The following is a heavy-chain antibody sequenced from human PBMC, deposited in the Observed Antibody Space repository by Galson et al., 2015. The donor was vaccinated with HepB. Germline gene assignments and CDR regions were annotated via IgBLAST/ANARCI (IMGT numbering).Heavy chain of an antibody. J-gene: IGHJ6*02. Sequence: SVKVSCKASGYTFTSYGISWVRQAPGQGLEWMGWISAYNGNTNYAQKFQGRVTMTTDTSTSTAYMELRSLRSDDPAGYYCAREKGSGWYFPFESSYYYYGMDVWVQGTTVNVSS. CDR1: GYTFTSYG. CDR2: ISAYNGNT. V-gene: IGHV1-18*04. CDR3: AREKGSGWYFPFESSYYYYGMDV. D-gene: IGHD6-19*01.